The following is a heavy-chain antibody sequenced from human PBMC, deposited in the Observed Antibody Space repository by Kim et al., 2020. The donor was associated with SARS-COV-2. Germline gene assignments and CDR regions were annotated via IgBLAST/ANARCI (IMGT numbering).Heavy chain of an antibody. Sequence: ASVKVSCKASGYTFTSYAMHWVRQAPGQRLEWMGWINAGNGNTKYSQKFQGRVTITRDTSASTAYMALSSLRSEDTAVYYCARVPMGGWFDPWGQGTLVTVSS. V-gene: IGHV1-3*01. CDR2: INAGNGNT. CDR1: GYTFTSYA. CDR3: ARVPMGGWFDP. J-gene: IGHJ5*02. D-gene: IGHD3-16*01.